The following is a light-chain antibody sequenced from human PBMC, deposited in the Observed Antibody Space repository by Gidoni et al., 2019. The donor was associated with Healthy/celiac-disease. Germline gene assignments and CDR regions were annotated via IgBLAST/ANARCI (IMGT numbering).Light chain of an antibody. CDR3: QQYGSSLHT. J-gene: IGKJ2*01. V-gene: IGKV3-20*01. CDR1: QSVSSSY. Sequence: VLTPSPGTLSLSPGARATLSCRASQSVSSSYLAWYQQKPGQAPRLLIYGASSRATGIPDRFSGSGSGTDFTLTISRLEPEDVGVYYCQQYGSSLHTFXQXTKLEIK. CDR2: GAS.